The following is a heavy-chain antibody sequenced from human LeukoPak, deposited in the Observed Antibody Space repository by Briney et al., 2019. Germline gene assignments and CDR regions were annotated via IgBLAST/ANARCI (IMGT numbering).Heavy chain of an antibody. CDR2: IQKDGSEK. D-gene: IGHD5-12*01. CDR1: GFTFGSYW. V-gene: IGHV3-7*01. Sequence: GGSLRLSCAASGFTFGSYWMTWVRQAPGKGLEWVANIQKDGSEKNYVDSVKGRFTTSRDNARNSLYLQMNSLRAEDTAVYYCARDSGNSGYDVHDYRGQGTLVTVSS. J-gene: IGHJ4*02. CDR3: ARDSGNSGYDVHDY.